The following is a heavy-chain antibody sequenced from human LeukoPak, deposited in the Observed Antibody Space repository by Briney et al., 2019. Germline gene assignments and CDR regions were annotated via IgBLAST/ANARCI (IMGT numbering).Heavy chain of an antibody. V-gene: IGHV1-18*01. J-gene: IGHJ4*02. Sequence: ASVKVSCKASGYPFDNFGLTWVRQAPGQGLEWMGWISAYNGNTKYAQKLQGRVTMTTDTSTSTAYMELRSLRSDDTAVYYCARGLGGSGSYFLTFDYWGQGTLVTVSS. D-gene: IGHD1-26*01. CDR1: GYPFDNFG. CDR3: ARGLGGSGSYFLTFDY. CDR2: ISAYNGNT.